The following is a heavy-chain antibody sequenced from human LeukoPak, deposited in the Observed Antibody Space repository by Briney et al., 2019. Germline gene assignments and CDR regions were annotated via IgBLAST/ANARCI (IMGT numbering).Heavy chain of an antibody. CDR3: AKDPNYYGSGSYSVPSAFDI. CDR2: ISGSGGST. Sequence: GGSLRLSCAASGFTFSSYAMSWVRQAPGKGLEWVSAISGSGGSTYYADSVKGRFTISRDNSKNTLYLQMNSLRAEDTAVYYCAKDPNYYGSGSYSVPSAFDIWGQGTMVTVSS. D-gene: IGHD3-10*01. V-gene: IGHV3-23*01. J-gene: IGHJ3*02. CDR1: GFTFSSYA.